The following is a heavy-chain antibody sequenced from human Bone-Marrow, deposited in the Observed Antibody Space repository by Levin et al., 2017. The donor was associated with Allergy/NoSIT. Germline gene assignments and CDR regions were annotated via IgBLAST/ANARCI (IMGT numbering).Heavy chain of an antibody. J-gene: IGHJ4*02. CDR2: ISGGSDNI. CDR3: AKADFYDTGDHWGDY. CDR1: GFRFSGQA. D-gene: IGHD2/OR15-2a*01. Sequence: GGSLRLSCAASGFRFSGQALSWVRQAPGKGLEWVSTISGGSDNIYYSDSVKGRFTISRDNSKNTLYLQMNSLRAEDTAIYYCAKADFYDTGDHWGDYWGQGTLVTVSS. V-gene: IGHV3-23*01.